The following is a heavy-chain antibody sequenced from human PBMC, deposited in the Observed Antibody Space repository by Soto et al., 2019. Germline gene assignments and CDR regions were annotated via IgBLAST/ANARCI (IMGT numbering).Heavy chain of an antibody. CDR2: VHISGHS. J-gene: IGHJ5*01. V-gene: IGHV4-4*02. CDR1: GGSVRAPDW. D-gene: IGHD1-1*01. CDR3: ARVRQGCSANNCYFDP. Sequence: SETLSLTCTLSGGSVRAPDWWNWVRQSPDKGLEWIAEVHISGHSNYNPSLSSRVSVSIDSSKNQFYLNLNSVTASDTAIYYCARVRQGCSANNCYFDPWGQVTLVTVSS.